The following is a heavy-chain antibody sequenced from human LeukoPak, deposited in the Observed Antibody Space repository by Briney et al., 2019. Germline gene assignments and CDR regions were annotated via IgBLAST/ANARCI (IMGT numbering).Heavy chain of an antibody. D-gene: IGHD2-21*02. Sequence: ASVKVSCKASGYRFISHDIHWVRQAPGQGPEWLGWMHAGNGNTRYPEKFEGRVTMTRDTSSNTAYMDLTSLRSDDTAVYYCAREGSYCVGGDCYSFDFWGQGTRVTVSS. V-gene: IGHV1-2*02. CDR3: AREGSYCVGGDCYSFDF. CDR1: GYRFISHD. J-gene: IGHJ4*02. CDR2: MHAGNGNT.